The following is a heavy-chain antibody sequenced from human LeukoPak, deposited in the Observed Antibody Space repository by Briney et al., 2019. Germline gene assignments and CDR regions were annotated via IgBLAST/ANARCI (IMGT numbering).Heavy chain of an antibody. CDR2: IWYDGSNK. D-gene: IGHD3-22*01. V-gene: IGHV3-33*08. CDR1: GFTFSSYG. J-gene: IGHJ4*02. CDR3: ARESGSSGYPIND. Sequence: GRSLRLSCAASGFTFSSYGMHWVRQAPGKGLEWVAVIWYDGSNKYYADSVKGRFTISRDNSKNTLYLQMNSLRAEDTAVYYCARESGSSGYPINDWGQGTLVTVSS.